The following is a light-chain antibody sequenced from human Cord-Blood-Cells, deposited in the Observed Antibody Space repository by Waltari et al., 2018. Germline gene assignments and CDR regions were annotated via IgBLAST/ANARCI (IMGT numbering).Light chain of an antibody. CDR3: SSYTSSSTLV. CDR1: SRDVGGYNY. V-gene: IGLV2-14*01. Sequence: QSALTQPASVSGSPEQSITIPCTGTSRDVGGYNYVSWYQQHPGKAPKLMIYDVSNRPSGVSNRFSGSKSGNTASLTISGLQAEDEADYYCSSYTSSSTLVFGTGTKVTVL. CDR2: DVS. J-gene: IGLJ1*01.